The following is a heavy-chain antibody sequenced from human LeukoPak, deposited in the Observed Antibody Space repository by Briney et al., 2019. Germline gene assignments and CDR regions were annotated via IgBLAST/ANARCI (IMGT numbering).Heavy chain of an antibody. V-gene: IGHV3-23*01. Sequence: GGSLRLSCAASGFTFSSYAMSWVRQAPGKGLEWVSAISGSGGSTYYADSVKGRFTISRDNSKNTLYLQMNSLRAEDTAVYYCAKVEGLRFLEWLPDAFDIWGQGTMVTVSS. CDR3: AKVEGLRFLEWLPDAFDI. CDR1: GFTFSSYA. D-gene: IGHD3-3*01. CDR2: ISGSGGST. J-gene: IGHJ3*02.